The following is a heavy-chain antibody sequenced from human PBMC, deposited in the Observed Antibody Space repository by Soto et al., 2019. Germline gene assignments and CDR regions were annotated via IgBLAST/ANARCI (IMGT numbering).Heavy chain of an antibody. CDR2: IYNSGST. CDR1: GGSFRRYY. CDR3: ASGSKRGGWPFFDY. J-gene: IGHJ4*02. Sequence: QVQLQESGPGLVKPSETLSLTCTVSGGSFRRYYWSCIRQPQGRGLVLIGYIYNSGSTIYNPCLKSRVTISVDSSKNQFSLKLSSVTAADTAVYYCASGSKRGGWPFFDYWGQGALVTVSS. D-gene: IGHD6-19*01. V-gene: IGHV4-59*01.